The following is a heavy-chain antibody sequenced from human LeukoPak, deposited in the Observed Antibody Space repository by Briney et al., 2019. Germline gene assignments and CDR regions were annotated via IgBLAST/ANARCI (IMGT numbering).Heavy chain of an antibody. Sequence: PGGSLRLSCVASRFTFANYGINWVRQVPGKGLEWVSAVSGGGVTHYADSVKGRFTVSRDNSRNTLYLQMNSLRLEDTALYYWAKRLYPEKRPGSLFEQWGQGTQVTVSS. V-gene: IGHV3-23*01. CDR3: AKRLYPEKRPGSLFEQ. CDR2: VSGGGVT. CDR1: RFTFANYG. D-gene: IGHD3-10*01. J-gene: IGHJ4*02.